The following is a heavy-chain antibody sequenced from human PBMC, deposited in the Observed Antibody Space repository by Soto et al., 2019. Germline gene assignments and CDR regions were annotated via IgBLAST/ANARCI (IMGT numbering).Heavy chain of an antibody. D-gene: IGHD3-3*01. J-gene: IGHJ6*02. CDR1: GFTFSSYS. CDR3: ARRSDHDFWSGSYGMDV. V-gene: IGHV3-21*01. CDR2: ISSSSSYI. Sequence: PGGSLRLSCAASGFTFSSYSMNWVRQAPGKGLEWVSSISSSSSYIYYAGSVKGRFTISRDNAKNSLYLQMNSLRAEDTAVYYCARRSDHDFWSGSYGMDVWGQGTTVTVSS.